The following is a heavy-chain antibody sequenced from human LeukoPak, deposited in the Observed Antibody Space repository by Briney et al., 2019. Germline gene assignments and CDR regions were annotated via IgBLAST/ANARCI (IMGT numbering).Heavy chain of an antibody. CDR2: ISSNGGST. CDR1: GFTFSSYA. CDR3: TREWELDH. J-gene: IGHJ5*02. Sequence: PGGSLRLSCAAPGFTFSSYAMYWVRQAPGRGLEYVSAISSNGGSTYYANSVKGRFTISRDNAKNTLYLQMNSLRAEDTAVYYCTREWELDHWGQGTLVTVSS. D-gene: IGHD1-26*01. V-gene: IGHV3-64*01.